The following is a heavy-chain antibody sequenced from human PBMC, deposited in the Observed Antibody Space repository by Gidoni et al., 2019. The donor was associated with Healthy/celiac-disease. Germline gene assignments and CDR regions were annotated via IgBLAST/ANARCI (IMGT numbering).Heavy chain of an antibody. CDR3: ARGSRGVGASSFDY. J-gene: IGHJ4*02. V-gene: IGHV3-13*01. D-gene: IGHD1-26*01. CDR1: GFTFSSYD. Sequence: EVQLVESGGGLVQPGGSLRLSCAASGFTFSSYDMHWVRQATGKGLEWGSAIGTAGDTYYPGSVKGRFTISRENAKNSLYLQMNSLRAGDTAVYYCARGSRGVGASSFDYWGQGTLVTVSS. CDR2: IGTAGDT.